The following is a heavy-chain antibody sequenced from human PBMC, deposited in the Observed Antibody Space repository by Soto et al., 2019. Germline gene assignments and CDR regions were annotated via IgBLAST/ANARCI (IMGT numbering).Heavy chain of an antibody. J-gene: IGHJ5*02. CDR2: ISYDGGNT. CDR1: GFTFSRFG. CDR3: AKEVRANLDDYGDSDWFDP. Sequence: QVQLVESGGGVVQPGRSLRLSCAASGFTFSRFGMHWVRQAPGEGLEWVTFISYDGGNTEYADSVKGRFTVSRDNSKNTLYLQRNGLRAEDTAFYYCAKEVRANLDDYGDSDWFDPWGQGTLVIVSS. V-gene: IGHV3-30*18. D-gene: IGHD4-17*01.